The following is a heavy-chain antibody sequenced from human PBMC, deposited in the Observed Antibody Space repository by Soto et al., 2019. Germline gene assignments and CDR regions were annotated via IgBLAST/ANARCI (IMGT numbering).Heavy chain of an antibody. CDR1: GFTFSRYW. D-gene: IGHD1-26*01. J-gene: IGHJ4*02. CDR2: INSDGSST. CDR3: ARAEWELLLFDY. Sequence: EVQLVESGGGLVQPGGSLRLSCAAAGFTFSRYWMHWVRQAPGKGLVWVSRINSDGSSTSYADSVKGRFTISRDNAKNTLYLQMNSLRAEDTAVYDCARAEWELLLFDYWGQGTLVTVSS. V-gene: IGHV3-74*01.